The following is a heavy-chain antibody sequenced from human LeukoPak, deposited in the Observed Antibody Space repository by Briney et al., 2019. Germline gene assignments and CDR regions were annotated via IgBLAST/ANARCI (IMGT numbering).Heavy chain of an antibody. V-gene: IGHV3-23*01. CDR3: AKVQDYDILTGYYIAGGHFDY. Sequence: GGSLRLSCAASGFTFSTYAMSWVRQAPGKGLEWASSISGSGGSTYYADSVKGRFTISRDNSKNTLYLQMNSLRAEDTAIYYCAKVQDYDILTGYYIAGGHFDYWGQGTLVTVTS. J-gene: IGHJ4*02. CDR1: GFTFSTYA. D-gene: IGHD3-9*01. CDR2: ISGSGGST.